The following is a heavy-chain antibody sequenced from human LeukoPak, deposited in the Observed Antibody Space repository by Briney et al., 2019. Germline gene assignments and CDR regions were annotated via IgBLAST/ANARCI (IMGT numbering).Heavy chain of an antibody. CDR3: ARLTPFVSHSVAVLYFYYFGMDV. J-gene: IGHJ6*02. Sequence: GGSLRLSCAASGFTFSSYAMHWVRQAPGKGLEWVAVISYDGSNKYYADSVKGRFTISRDNSKNTLYLQMNSLRAEDTAVYYCARLTPFVSHSVAVLYFYYFGMDVWGQGTTVTVSS. V-gene: IGHV3-30-3*01. CDR2: ISYDGSNK. CDR1: GFTFSSYA. D-gene: IGHD6-19*01.